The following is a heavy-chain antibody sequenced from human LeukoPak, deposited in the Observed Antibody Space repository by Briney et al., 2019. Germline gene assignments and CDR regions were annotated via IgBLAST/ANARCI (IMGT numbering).Heavy chain of an antibody. D-gene: IGHD2-15*01. CDR2: ISSSSSYI. CDR3: AREGPGYCSGGSCHQIDRAFDI. V-gene: IGHV3-21*01. Sequence: GGSLRLSCAASGFTFSSYSMNWVRQAPGKGLEWVSSISSSSSYIYYADSVKGRFTISRDNAKNSLYLQMNSLRAEDTAVYYCAREGPGYCSGGSCHQIDRAFDIWGQGTMVTVSS. CDR1: GFTFSSYS. J-gene: IGHJ3*02.